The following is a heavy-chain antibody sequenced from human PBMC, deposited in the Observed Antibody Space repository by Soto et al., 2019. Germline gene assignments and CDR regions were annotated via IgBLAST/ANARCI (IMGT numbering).Heavy chain of an antibody. D-gene: IGHD3-10*01. CDR1: GFTFISYA. CDR3: ARSRHGAGSYTHIDYCLDV. CDR2: ISFDGSTE. V-gene: IGHV3-30-3*01. J-gene: IGHJ6*02. Sequence: QVQLVESGGGVVQPGRSLRLSCAASGFTFISYAMHWVRQAPGKGLAWLAVISFDGSTEYYADSVKGRFTISRDNSKNTVYLQMNSLRSEETAVYYCARSRHGAGSYTHIDYCLDVLGQGTTVTVSS.